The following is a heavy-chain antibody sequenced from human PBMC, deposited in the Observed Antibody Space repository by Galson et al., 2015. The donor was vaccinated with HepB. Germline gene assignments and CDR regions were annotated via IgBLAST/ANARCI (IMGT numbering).Heavy chain of an antibody. CDR3: ARALGRIAPLGAFDI. Sequence: SVKVSCKASGGTFSSYAISWVRQAPGQGLEWMGRIIPILGIANYAQKFQGRVTITADKSTSTAYMELSSLRSEDTAVYYCARALGRIAPLGAFDIWGQGTMVTVSS. D-gene: IGHD3-16*01. CDR2: IIPILGIA. V-gene: IGHV1-69*04. J-gene: IGHJ3*02. CDR1: GGTFSSYA.